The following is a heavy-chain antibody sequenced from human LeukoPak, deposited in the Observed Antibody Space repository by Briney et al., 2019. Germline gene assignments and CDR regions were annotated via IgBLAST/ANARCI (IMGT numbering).Heavy chain of an antibody. CDR2: IIPILGIA. CDR1: GGTFSSYA. D-gene: IGHD4-17*01. V-gene: IGHV1-69*04. Sequence: ASVKVSCKASGGTFSSYAISWVRQAPGQGLEWMGRIIPILGIANYAQKFHGRVTITADKSTSTAYMELSSLRSEDTAVYYCARDGDYGDYGLWYFDLWGRGTLVTVSS. J-gene: IGHJ2*01. CDR3: ARDGDYGDYGLWYFDL.